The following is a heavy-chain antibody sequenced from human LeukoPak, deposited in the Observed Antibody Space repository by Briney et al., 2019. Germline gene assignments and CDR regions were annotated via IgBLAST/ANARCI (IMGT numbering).Heavy chain of an antibody. J-gene: IGHJ3*02. D-gene: IGHD3-9*01. CDR1: GFTFSTYA. Sequence: TGGSLRLSCAVSGFTFSTYAMHWVRQAPGKGLEWVAFISYGGRNKYYADSVKGRFTISRDNSKNTLFLQMNSLRAEDTAVYYCAKGYYEIHDAFDIWGQGTMVTVSS. CDR3: AKGYYEIHDAFDI. V-gene: IGHV3-30*04. CDR2: ISYGGRNK.